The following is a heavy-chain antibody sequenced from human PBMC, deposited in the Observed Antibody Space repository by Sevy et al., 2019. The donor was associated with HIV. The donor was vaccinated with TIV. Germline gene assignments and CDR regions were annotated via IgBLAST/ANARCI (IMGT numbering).Heavy chain of an antibody. Sequence: GGSLRLSCITSGFTFRNYGIHWVRQAPGKGLDWVAVIGYDGSDKYYADSVKGRFTISRDNSKNTLFLQMNSLRVEDTAVYYCAKERGGSYIPYFYGMDVWGQGTAVTVSS. CDR1: GFTFRNYG. V-gene: IGHV3-30*18. CDR2: IGYDGSDK. J-gene: IGHJ6*02. D-gene: IGHD1-26*01. CDR3: AKERGGSYIPYFYGMDV.